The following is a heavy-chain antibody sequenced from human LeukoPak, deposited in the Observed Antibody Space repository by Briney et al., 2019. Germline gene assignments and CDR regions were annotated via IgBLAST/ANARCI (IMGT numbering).Heavy chain of an antibody. CDR2: ISAYNGNT. CDR3: ARESSGTYQPFDN. Sequence: GASVKVSCKASGYTFTFHYLHWVRQAPGQGLGWMGWISAYNGNTNYAQKLQGRVTLTTDTYTSTAYMELRSLRSDDTAVYYCARESSGTYQPFDNWGQGTLVTVSS. D-gene: IGHD1-26*01. CDR1: GYTFTFHY. V-gene: IGHV1-18*04. J-gene: IGHJ4*02.